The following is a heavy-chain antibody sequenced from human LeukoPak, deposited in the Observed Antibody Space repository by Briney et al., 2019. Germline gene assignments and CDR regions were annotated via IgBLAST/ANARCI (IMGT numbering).Heavy chain of an antibody. V-gene: IGHV3-23*01. CDR3: AKGGPYSSDLLPTY. CDR2: ISGSGAST. J-gene: IGHJ4*02. Sequence: GGSLRLSYAASGFTFTNYAMSWVRQAPGKGLEWVSAISGSGASTYYADSVKGRFTISRDDSKDTLYLQMNSLRAEDTAVYYCAKGGPYSSDLLPTYWGQGTLVTVSS. D-gene: IGHD6-19*01. CDR1: GFTFTNYA.